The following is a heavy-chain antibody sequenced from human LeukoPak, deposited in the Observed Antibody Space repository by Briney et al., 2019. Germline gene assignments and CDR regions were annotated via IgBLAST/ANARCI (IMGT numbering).Heavy chain of an antibody. J-gene: IGHJ4*02. CDR3: AKDAQRGFDYSNSLEY. CDR2: IWSDGTNQ. CDR1: RFPFSHYG. Sequence: PGKSLTLSCVASQFRFPFSHYGMHWVRQAPGRGLEWVAAIWSDGTNQYYADSVKGRFTISRDNSQNTVYLQMNSLRVEDTAVYFCAKDAQRGFDYSNSLEYWGQGTLVTVSS. D-gene: IGHD4-11*01. V-gene: IGHV3-33*06.